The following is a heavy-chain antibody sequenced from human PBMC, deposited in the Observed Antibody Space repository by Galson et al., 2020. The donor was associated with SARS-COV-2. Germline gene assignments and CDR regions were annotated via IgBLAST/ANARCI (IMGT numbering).Heavy chain of an antibody. CDR1: GFTFSSYA. Sequence: GESLKISCAASGFTFSSYAMSWVRQAPGKGLEWVSAISGSGGSTYYADSVKGRFTISRDNSKNTLYLQMNSLRAEDTAVYYCAKDRRASRYSYGLKGSFDYWGQGTLVTVSS. D-gene: IGHD5-18*01. V-gene: IGHV3-23*01. J-gene: IGHJ4*02. CDR3: AKDRRASRYSYGLKGSFDY. CDR2: ISGSGGST.